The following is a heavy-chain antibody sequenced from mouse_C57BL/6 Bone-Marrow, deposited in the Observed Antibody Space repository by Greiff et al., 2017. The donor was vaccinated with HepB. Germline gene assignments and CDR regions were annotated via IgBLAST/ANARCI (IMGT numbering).Heavy chain of an antibody. CDR3: ARSYYYGSSYGFAY. CDR2: IYPGDGDT. Sequence: QVQLKQSGSELVKPGASVKISCKASGYAFSSSWMNWVKQRPGKGLEWIGRIYPGDGDTNYNGKFKGKATLTADKSSSTAYMQLSSLTSEDSAVYFCARSYYYGSSYGFAYWGQGTLVTVSA. CDR1: GYAFSSSW. J-gene: IGHJ3*01. V-gene: IGHV1-82*01. D-gene: IGHD1-1*01.